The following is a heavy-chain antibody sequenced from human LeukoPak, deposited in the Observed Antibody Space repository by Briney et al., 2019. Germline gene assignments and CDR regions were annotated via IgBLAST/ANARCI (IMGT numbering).Heavy chain of an antibody. Sequence: GGSLRLSCAASGFTFSSYEMNWVRQAPGKGLEWVSYISSSGSTIYYADSVKGRFTISRDNAKNSLYLQMNSLRAEDTAVYYCARAYGDYVSYFDYWGQGTLVTVSS. CDR3: ARAYGDYVSYFDY. CDR2: ISSSGSTI. D-gene: IGHD4-17*01. CDR1: GFTFSSYE. V-gene: IGHV3-48*03. J-gene: IGHJ4*02.